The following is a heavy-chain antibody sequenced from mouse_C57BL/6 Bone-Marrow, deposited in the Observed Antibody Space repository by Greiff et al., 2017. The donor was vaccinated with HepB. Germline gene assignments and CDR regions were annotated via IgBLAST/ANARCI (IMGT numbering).Heavy chain of an antibody. CDR2: ISDGGSYT. CDR1: GFTFSSYA. D-gene: IGHD2-4*01. Sequence: EVKLMESGGGLVKPGGSLKLSCAASGFTFSSYAMSWVRQTPEKRLEWVATISDGGSYTYYPDNVKGRFTISRDNAKNNLYLQMSHLKSEDTAMYYCARDRATMIRRYYAMDYWGQGTSVTVSS. J-gene: IGHJ4*01. CDR3: ARDRATMIRRYYAMDY. V-gene: IGHV5-4*01.